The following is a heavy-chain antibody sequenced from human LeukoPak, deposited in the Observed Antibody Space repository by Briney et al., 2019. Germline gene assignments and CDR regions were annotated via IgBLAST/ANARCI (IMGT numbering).Heavy chain of an antibody. CDR1: GYTFTSYW. CDR3: ARRVISGYAYMGAFDP. V-gene: IGHV5-51*01. D-gene: IGHD5-12*01. CDR2: IYPGDSDT. J-gene: IGHJ5*02. Sequence: GESLTLSCTGSGYTFTSYWIGWVRQMPGKGLEWMGIIYPGDSDTTYSPSFQGQVITSADKSISTAYLQWSSLTASDTAMYYCARRVISGYAYMGAFDPSGQGTLVTVSS.